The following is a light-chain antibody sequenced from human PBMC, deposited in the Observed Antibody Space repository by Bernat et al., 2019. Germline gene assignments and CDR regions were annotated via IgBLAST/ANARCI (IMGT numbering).Light chain of an antibody. V-gene: IGLV3-1*01. CDR3: QAWDRNTV. CDR1: KLGDKY. Sequence: SYELTQPPSVSVSPGQTAKIACSGDKLGDKYASWYQQRPGQSPVLIIYQDSKRPSGFPERFSGSKSGNTGTLTISGTQSMDEADYYCQAWDRNTVFGTGTKVTVL. CDR2: QDS. J-gene: IGLJ1*01.